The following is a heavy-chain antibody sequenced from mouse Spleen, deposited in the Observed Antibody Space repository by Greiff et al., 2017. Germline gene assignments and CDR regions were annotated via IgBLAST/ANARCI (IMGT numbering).Heavy chain of an antibody. D-gene: IGHD2-10*02. CDR1: GFAFSSYA. CDR2: ISSGGSYT. CDR3: ARKYGNYGYFDV. J-gene: IGHJ1*01. V-gene: IGHV5-9-1*01. Sequence: DVKLVESGGGLVKPGGSLKLSCAASGFAFSSYAMSWVRHTPEKRLEWVATISSGGSYTYYPDSVKGRFTISRDNAKNTLYLQMSSLRSEDTAMYYCARKYGNYGYFDVWGAGTTVTVSS.